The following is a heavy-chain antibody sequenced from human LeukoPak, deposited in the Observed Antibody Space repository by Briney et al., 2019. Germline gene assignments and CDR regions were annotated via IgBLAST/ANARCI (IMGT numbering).Heavy chain of an antibody. J-gene: IGHJ6*03. CDR1: GFTVSSNY. D-gene: IGHD3-22*01. CDR2: IYSGGST. Sequence: PGGSLRLSCAASGFTVSSNYMSWVRQAPGKGLEWVSVIYSGGSTYYADSVKGRFTISRDNAKNSLYLQMNSLRAEDTAVYYCARRGGYYDSSGYYSLYYYYYMDVWGKGTTVTVSS. V-gene: IGHV3-53*01. CDR3: ARRGGYYDSSGYYSLYYYYYMDV.